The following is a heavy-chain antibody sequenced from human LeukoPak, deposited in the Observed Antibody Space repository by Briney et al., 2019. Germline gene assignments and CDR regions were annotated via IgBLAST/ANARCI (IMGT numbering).Heavy chain of an antibody. V-gene: IGHV3-73*01. CDR2: IRSKANSYAT. CDR3: TRRVAYYYGMDV. Sequence: SGGSLKLSCAASGFTFSGSAMHWVRQASGKGLEWVGRIRSKANSYATAYAASVKGRFTISRDDSKNTAYLQMNSLKTEDTAVYCCTRRVAYYYGMDVWGQGTTVTVSS. J-gene: IGHJ6*02. D-gene: IGHD2-15*01. CDR1: GFTFSGSA.